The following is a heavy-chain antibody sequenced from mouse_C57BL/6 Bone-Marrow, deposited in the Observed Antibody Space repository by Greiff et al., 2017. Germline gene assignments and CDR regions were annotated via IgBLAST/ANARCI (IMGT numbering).Heavy chain of an antibody. Sequence: DVHLVESGGGLVKPGGSLKLSCAASGFTFSSYAMSWVRQTPETRLEWVATISDGGSYTYYPDNVKGRFTISRDNAKNNLYLQMSHLKSEDTAMYYCARDGLPWYFDVWGTGTTLTVSS. V-gene: IGHV5-4*01. CDR1: GFTFSSYA. J-gene: IGHJ1*03. CDR2: ISDGGSYT. D-gene: IGHD3-1*01. CDR3: ARDGLPWYFDV.